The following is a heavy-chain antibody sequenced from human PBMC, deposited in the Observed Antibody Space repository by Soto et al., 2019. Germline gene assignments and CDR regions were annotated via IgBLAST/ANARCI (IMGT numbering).Heavy chain of an antibody. CDR3: ARVLNIVVVPAAPYDAFDI. D-gene: IGHD2-2*01. V-gene: IGHV3-11*01. CDR2: ISSSGSTI. J-gene: IGHJ3*02. CDR1: GFTFSDYY. Sequence: GGSLRLSCAAFGFTFSDYYMSWIRQAPGKGLEWVSYISSSGSTIYYADSVKGRFTISRDNAKNSLYLQMNSLRAEDTAVYYCARVLNIVVVPAAPYDAFDIWGQGTMVTVSS.